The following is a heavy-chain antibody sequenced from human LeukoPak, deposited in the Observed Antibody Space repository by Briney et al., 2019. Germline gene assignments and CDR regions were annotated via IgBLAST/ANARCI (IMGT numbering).Heavy chain of an antibody. Sequence: PGGSLRLSCAASGFTFSSYSMNWDRQAPGKGLEWVSSISSSSSYIYYADSVKGRFTISRDNAKNSLYLQMNSLRAEDTAVYYCARDLESSSPPFFDYWGQGTLVTVSS. V-gene: IGHV3-21*01. D-gene: IGHD6-13*01. CDR3: ARDLESSSPPFFDY. CDR1: GFTFSSYS. J-gene: IGHJ4*02. CDR2: ISSSSSYI.